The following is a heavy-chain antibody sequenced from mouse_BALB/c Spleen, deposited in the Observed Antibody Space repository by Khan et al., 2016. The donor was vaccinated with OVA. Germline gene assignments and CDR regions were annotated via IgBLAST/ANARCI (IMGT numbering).Heavy chain of an antibody. J-gene: IGHJ3*01. CDR2: IDPFSGST. Sequence: LQESGPELMKPGASVKISCMASGYSFTTYYIHWVMQSHGKSLEWIGYIDPFSGSTTYNQKFKGKATLTVDKSSNTAYIHLSNLTSEDSAVYYCTKHGYVAWFTYWGQGTLVTVSA. D-gene: IGHD2-2*01. CDR3: TKHGYVAWFTY. V-gene: IGHV1S135*01. CDR1: GYSFTTYY.